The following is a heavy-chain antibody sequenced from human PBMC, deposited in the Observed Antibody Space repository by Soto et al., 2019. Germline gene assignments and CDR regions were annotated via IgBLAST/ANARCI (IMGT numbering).Heavy chain of an antibody. D-gene: IGHD3-3*01. CDR3: AKERGVSRYDFWSGYLSIYYGMDV. Sequence: GGSLRLSCAASGFTFSSYGMHWVRQAPGKGLEWVAVISYDGSNKYYADSVKGRFTISRDNSKNTLYLQMNSLRAEDTAVYYCAKERGVSRYDFWSGYLSIYYGMDVWGQGTTVTVS. CDR1: GFTFSSYG. J-gene: IGHJ6*02. CDR2: ISYDGSNK. V-gene: IGHV3-30*18.